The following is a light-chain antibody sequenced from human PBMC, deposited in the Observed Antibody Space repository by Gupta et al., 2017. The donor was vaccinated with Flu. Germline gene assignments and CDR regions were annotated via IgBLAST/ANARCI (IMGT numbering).Light chain of an antibody. CDR3: HVCDRRMDNWEV. CDR2: DDS. CDR1: NMGSKS. V-gene: IGLV3-21*02. Sequence: SVLTQPPSVSVAHGQTAKCTGGGDNMGSKSVSWYQQMPGQAPVPVIYDDSDRPSGIPERFSGLNSGNTATLSISRVEVGDEADYYCHVCDRRMDNWEVFGGGTKLTVL. J-gene: IGLJ3*02.